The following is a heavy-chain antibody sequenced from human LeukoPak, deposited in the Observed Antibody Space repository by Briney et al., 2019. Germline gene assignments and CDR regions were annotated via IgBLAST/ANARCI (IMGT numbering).Heavy chain of an antibody. CDR1: GGSISSYY. Sequence: SETLSLTCTVSGGSISSYYWSWIRQPAGKGLGWIGRIYTSGSTNYNPSPKSRVTMSVDTSKNQFSLKLSSVTAADTAVYYCASHMRGSGYNAAFDYWGQGTLVTVSS. CDR3: ASHMRGSGYNAAFDY. J-gene: IGHJ4*02. V-gene: IGHV4-4*07. D-gene: IGHD3-22*01. CDR2: IYTSGST.